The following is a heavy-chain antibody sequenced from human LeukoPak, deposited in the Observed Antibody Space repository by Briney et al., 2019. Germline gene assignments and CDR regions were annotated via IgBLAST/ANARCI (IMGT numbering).Heavy chain of an antibody. CDR3: ASSTEQWGYYYYMDV. CDR1: GFTLSSYG. CDR2: ILYDGSNK. V-gene: IGHV3-30-3*01. J-gene: IGHJ6*03. D-gene: IGHD1-26*01. Sequence: GGSLGLSCAASGFTLSSYGMHWVRQAPGKGLEWVAVILYDGSNKNYADSVKGRSTISRDNSKNTLYLQMNSLRAEDTAVYYCASSTEQWGYYYYMDVWGKGTTVTVSS.